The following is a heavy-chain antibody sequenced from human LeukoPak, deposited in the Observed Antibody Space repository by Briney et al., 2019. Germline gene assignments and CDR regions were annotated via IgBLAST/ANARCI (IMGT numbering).Heavy chain of an antibody. V-gene: IGHV3-23*01. Sequence: GGSLRLSCAASGFTFSSYAMSWVRQAPGKGLEWVSAISGSGGSTYYADSVKGRFTISRDNSKNTLYLQMSSLRAEDTAVYYCAKEVGYYGDSRVDYWGQGTLVTVSS. CDR1: GFTFSSYA. D-gene: IGHD4-17*01. CDR3: AKEVGYYGDSRVDY. J-gene: IGHJ4*02. CDR2: ISGSGGST.